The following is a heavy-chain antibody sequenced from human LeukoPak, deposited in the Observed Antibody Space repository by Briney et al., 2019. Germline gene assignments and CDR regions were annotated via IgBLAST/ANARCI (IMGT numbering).Heavy chain of an antibody. CDR3: AKDRLRWIAADNGLDY. D-gene: IGHD6-13*01. Sequence: RPGGSLRLSCAASGFTFSSYAMSWVRQAPGKGLEWVSAISGSGGSTYYADSVKGRFTISRDNSKNTLYLQMNSLRAEDTAVYYCAKDRLRWIAADNGLDYWGQGTLVTVSS. CDR1: GFTFSSYA. V-gene: IGHV3-23*01. J-gene: IGHJ4*02. CDR2: ISGSGGST.